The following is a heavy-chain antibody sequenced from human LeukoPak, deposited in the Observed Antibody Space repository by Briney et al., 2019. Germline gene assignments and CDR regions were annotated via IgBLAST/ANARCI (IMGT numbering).Heavy chain of an antibody. J-gene: IGHJ4*02. Sequence: GESLKISCKGSGYSLTSNWIGWVRQMPGKGLEWMGIIYPGDSDTRYSPSSQGQVTISADKSISTAYLQWSSLKASDTAMYYCARFAAADPFDYWGQGTLVTVSS. CDR2: IYPGDSDT. V-gene: IGHV5-51*01. D-gene: IGHD6-13*01. CDR3: ARFAAADPFDY. CDR1: GYSLTSNW.